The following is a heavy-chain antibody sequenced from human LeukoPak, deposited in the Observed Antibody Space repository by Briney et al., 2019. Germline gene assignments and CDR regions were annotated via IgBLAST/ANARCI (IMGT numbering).Heavy chain of an antibody. CDR2: IYPGDSDT. V-gene: IGHV5-51*01. CDR1: GSSFTSYW. J-gene: IGHJ3*02. Sequence: GASLKISCKGSGSSFTSYWIGWVRQLPGKGLEWMGIIYPGDSDTIYSPSFQGQVTISADKSTSTANLQWSSLKASDTAMYYRARSGGNYYSIWGQGTMVTVSS. D-gene: IGHD1-26*01. CDR3: ARSGGNYYSI.